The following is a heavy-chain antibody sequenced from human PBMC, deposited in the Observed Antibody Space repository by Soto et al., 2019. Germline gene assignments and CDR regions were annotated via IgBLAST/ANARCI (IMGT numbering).Heavy chain of an antibody. J-gene: IGHJ6*03. CDR1: GFTFSSYW. D-gene: IGHD1-7*01. CDR2: INSDASYT. V-gene: IGHV3-74*01. Sequence: GGSLRLSCAASGFTFSSYWVHWVRQAPGKGLVWVSVINSDASYTSYADSVKGRFTISRDNAKNSLYLQMNSLRAEDTAVYYCARDRVITGTYYYYYYYMDVWGKGTTVNVSS. CDR3: ARDRVITGTYYYYYYYMDV.